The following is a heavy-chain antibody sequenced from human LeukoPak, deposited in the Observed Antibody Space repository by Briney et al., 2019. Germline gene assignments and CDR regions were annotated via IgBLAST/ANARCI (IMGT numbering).Heavy chain of an antibody. J-gene: IGHJ6*03. CDR2: ISAYNGNT. CDR1: GYTFTSYG. CDR3: ARALYSSGWYDYYYYYYYMDV. V-gene: IGHV1-18*01. Sequence: GASVKVSRKASGYTFTSYGISWVRQAPGQGLEWMGWISAYNGNTNYAQKLQGRVTMTTDTSTSTAYMELRSLRSDDTAVYYCARALYSSGWYDYYYYYYYMDVWGKGTTVTVSS. D-gene: IGHD6-19*01.